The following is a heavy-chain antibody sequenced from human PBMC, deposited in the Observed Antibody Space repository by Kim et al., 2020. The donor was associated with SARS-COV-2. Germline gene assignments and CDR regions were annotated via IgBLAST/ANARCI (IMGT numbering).Heavy chain of an antibody. J-gene: IGHJ5*02. CDR2: ICYSGST. D-gene: IGHD1-26*01. CDR3: ARGMLGLVWFDR. V-gene: IGHV4-31*03. Sequence: SETLSLTCTVSGGSISSGGFYWSWIRQHPGKGLEWIGCICYSGSTYYNPSLKSRVTISVDTSKNQFSLKLTSVTAADTAVYYCARGMLGLVWFDRWGQG. CDR1: GGSISSGGFY.